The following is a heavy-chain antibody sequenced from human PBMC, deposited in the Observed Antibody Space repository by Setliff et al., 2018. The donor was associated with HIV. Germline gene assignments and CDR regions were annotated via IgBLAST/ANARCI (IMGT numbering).Heavy chain of an antibody. J-gene: IGHJ4*02. V-gene: IGHV4-34*01. D-gene: IGHD6-19*01. CDR1: GGSFSAYY. Sequence: KTSKTLSLTCAVSGGSFSAYYWTWIRQSPHKGLEWVGEIDHTGSAYYNPSLTSRVTISVDTSKNRFSLELSSVTAADTALYYCARGPRVSAAVVETPSAYWGQGTRVTVSS. CDR3: ARGPRVSAAVVETPSAY. CDR2: IDHTGSA.